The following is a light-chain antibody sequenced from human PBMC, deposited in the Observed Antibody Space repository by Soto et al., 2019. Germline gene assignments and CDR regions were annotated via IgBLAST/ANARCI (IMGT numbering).Light chain of an antibody. CDR3: QHYNTYPWT. Sequence: DIQMTQSPSAMSASVGDRVTISCRASQDIGNHLAWFQQKPGKVPQRLIYAASSLQTGVPSRFSGSGSGTDFTLTINSLQPEDFATYYCQHYNTYPWTFGQGTKVEIK. J-gene: IGKJ1*01. CDR2: AAS. V-gene: IGKV1-17*03. CDR1: QDIGNH.